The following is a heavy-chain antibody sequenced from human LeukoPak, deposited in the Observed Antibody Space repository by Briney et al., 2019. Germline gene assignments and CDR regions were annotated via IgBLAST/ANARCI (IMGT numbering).Heavy chain of an antibody. V-gene: IGHV3-30*18. D-gene: IGHD6-6*01. J-gene: IGHJ4*02. CDR2: ISYDGSNK. CDR1: GFTFSSYG. CDR3: AKDSSSFAPYYFDY. Sequence: PGGSLRLFCAASGFTFSSYGMHWVRQAPGKGLEWVAVISYDGSNKYYADSVKGRFTISRDNSKNTLYLQMNSLRAEDTAVYYCAKDSSSFAPYYFDYWGQGTLVTVSS.